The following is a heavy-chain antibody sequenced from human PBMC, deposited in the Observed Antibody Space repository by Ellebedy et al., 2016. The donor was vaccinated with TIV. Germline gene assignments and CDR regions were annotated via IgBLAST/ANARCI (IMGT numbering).Heavy chain of an antibody. Sequence: SETLSLXCTVSGGSISSGDYYWSWIRQPPGKGLEWIGYIYYSGSTYYNPSLKSRVTISVDTSKNQFSLKLSSVTAADTAVYYCARAGNMITFGHLGYFDYWGQGTLVTVSS. CDR1: GGSISSGDYY. J-gene: IGHJ4*02. D-gene: IGHD3-16*01. CDR3: ARAGNMITFGHLGYFDY. V-gene: IGHV4-30-4*01. CDR2: IYYSGST.